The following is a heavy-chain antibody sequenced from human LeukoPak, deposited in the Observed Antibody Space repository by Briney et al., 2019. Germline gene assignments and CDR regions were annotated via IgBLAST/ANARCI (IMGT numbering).Heavy chain of an antibody. CDR2: INHSGST. Sequence: SETLSLTCAVYGGSFSGYYWSWIRQPPGKGLEWIGEINHSGSTNYNPSLKSRVTISVDTSKNQFSLTLSSVTAADTAVYYCAGSFLDIVVVVAATPGLNWFDPWGQGTLVTVSS. V-gene: IGHV4-34*01. CDR1: GGSFSGYY. CDR3: AGSFLDIVVVVAATPGLNWFDP. J-gene: IGHJ5*02. D-gene: IGHD2-15*01.